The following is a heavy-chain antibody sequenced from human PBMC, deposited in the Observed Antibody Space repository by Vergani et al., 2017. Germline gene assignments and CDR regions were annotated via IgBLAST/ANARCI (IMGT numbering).Heavy chain of an antibody. D-gene: IGHD3-10*01. J-gene: IGHJ1*01. CDR1: GFTFDTYT. CDR3: TTACGLYYLHGEYFQY. Sequence: EVQLLESGGGLVQPGGSRRLSCAGAGFTFDTYTMAYVRQAPGKGLEWVATISSGGGDIFYADSVKGRFTISRDNSKNTLFLQMNSLKDEDTAVCYCTTACGLYYLHGEYFQYWGRGTLVSVSS. V-gene: IGHV3-23*01. CDR2: ISSGGGDI.